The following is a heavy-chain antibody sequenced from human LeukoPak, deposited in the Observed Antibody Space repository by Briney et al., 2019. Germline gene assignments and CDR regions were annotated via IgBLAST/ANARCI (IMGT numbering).Heavy chain of an antibody. D-gene: IGHD2-15*01. J-gene: IGHJ4*02. CDR1: GFNFSNYS. CDR3: ARGPDGVVAATKRYFDY. V-gene: IGHV3-21*01. CDR2: ISSSSSYI. Sequence: GGSLRLSCAVSGFNFSNYSMNWVRQAPGKGLEWVSSISSSSSYIYNADSAKGRFTISRDNAKNSLYLQMNSLRAEDTAVYYCARGPDGVVAATKRYFDYWGQGTLVTASS.